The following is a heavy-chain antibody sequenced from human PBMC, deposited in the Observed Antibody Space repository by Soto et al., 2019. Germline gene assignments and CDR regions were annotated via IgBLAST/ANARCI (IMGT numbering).Heavy chain of an antibody. CDR3: ARDRRVYYDSSGYFDY. V-gene: IGHV3-30-3*01. J-gene: IGHJ4*02. CDR2: ISYDGSNK. Sequence: PGGSLRLSCAASGFTFTSYAMHWVRQAPGKGLEWVAVISYDGSNKYYADSVKGRFTISRDNSKNTLYLQMNSLRAEDTAVYYCARDRRVYYDSSGYFDYWGQGTLVTVSS. CDR1: GFTFTSYA. D-gene: IGHD3-22*01.